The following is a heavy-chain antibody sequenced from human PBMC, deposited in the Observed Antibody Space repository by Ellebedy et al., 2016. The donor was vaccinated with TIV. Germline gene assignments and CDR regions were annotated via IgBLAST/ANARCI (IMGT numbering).Heavy chain of an antibody. CDR3: GRLGVIAGAGASDY. V-gene: IGHV3-11*01. CDR1: GFTFSGYY. Sequence: PGGSLRLSCAGSGFTFSGYYMSWIRQAPGKALEWVSYISYTGDTRHYADSVKGRFTISRDNANNSLYLQMSSLRAEDTAVYYCGRLGVIAGAGASDYWGQGTLVIVSS. D-gene: IGHD6-13*01. J-gene: IGHJ4*02. CDR2: ISYTGDTR.